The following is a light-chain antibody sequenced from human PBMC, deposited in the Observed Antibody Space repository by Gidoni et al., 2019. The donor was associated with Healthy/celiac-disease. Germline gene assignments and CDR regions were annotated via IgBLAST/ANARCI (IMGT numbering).Light chain of an antibody. CDR1: QSVSSSY. Sequence: IVLTQSPGTLSLSPGERATLSCRASQSVSSSYLAWYQQKPGQAPRLLIYGASSRATGIPDRFSGSGSGTDVTLTISRLEPEDFAVYYCQQGLTFGGGTKVEIK. V-gene: IGKV3-20*01. CDR3: QQGLT. CDR2: GAS. J-gene: IGKJ4*01.